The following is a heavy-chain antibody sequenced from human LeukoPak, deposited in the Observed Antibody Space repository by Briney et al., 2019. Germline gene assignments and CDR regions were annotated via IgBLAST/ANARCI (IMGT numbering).Heavy chain of an antibody. CDR2: ISGSGGST. D-gene: IGHD3-22*01. J-gene: IGHJ4*02. Sequence: GGSLRLSCAASGFTFSNSAMNWVRQAPGKGLEWVSVISGSGGSTYYADSVKGRFTVSRDNSKNTLYLQMNSLRAEDTAVYYCARDLFEDYYDSSGYYAPFGYWGQGTLVTVSS. CDR1: GFTFSNSA. CDR3: ARDLFEDYYDSSGYYAPFGY. V-gene: IGHV3-23*01.